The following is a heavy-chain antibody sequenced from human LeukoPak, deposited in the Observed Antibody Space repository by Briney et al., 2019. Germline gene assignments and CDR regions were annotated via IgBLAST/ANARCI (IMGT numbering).Heavy chain of an antibody. J-gene: IGHJ4*02. CDR3: AREGGWLHGPQ. CDR1: GGSFSGYY. D-gene: IGHD5-24*01. Sequence: PSETLSLTCAVYGGSFSGYYWSWIRQPPGKGLEWIGEINHSGSTNYNPSLKSRVTISVDTSKNQFSLKLSSVTAADTAVYYCAREGGWLHGPQWGQGTLVTVSS. V-gene: IGHV4-34*01. CDR2: INHSGST.